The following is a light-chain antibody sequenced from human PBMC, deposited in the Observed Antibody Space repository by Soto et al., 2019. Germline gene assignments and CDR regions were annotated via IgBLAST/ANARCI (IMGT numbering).Light chain of an antibody. CDR2: GAS. J-gene: IGKJ5*01. CDR1: QSVSSY. Sequence: EIVLTQSPATLSLSPGERATRSFRASQSVSSYFARYQQKPRQAPRLLIYGASNRTTGLSARFSGSGSGTDFTLTISSLEPEDFAVYYCQQRSNWPSFGQGTRLEIK. V-gene: IGKV3-11*01. CDR3: QQRSNWPS.